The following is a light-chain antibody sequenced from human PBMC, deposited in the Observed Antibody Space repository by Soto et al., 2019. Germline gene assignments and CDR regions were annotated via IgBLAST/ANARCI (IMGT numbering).Light chain of an antibody. V-gene: IGKV3-20*01. CDR1: QSVRSSY. CDR3: QQYGSTPKT. CDR2: GAS. Sequence: EIVLTQSPGTLSLSPGERATLSCRASQSVRSSYLAWFQQKPCQAPGLLIYGASSRATGITDMFSGSESGTDFNLTISSLQSEDFAVYYCQQYGSTPKTFGQGTKLEIK. J-gene: IGKJ2*01.